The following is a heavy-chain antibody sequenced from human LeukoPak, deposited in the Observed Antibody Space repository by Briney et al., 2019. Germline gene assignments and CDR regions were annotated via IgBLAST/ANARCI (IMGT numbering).Heavy chain of an antibody. Sequence: KPGESLKISCKGSGYSFTSYWIGWVRQMPGKGLEWMGIIYPGDSDTRYSPSFQGQVTISADKSISNAYLQWSSLKASDTAMYYCARQEEGEVGDGYNLVYWGQGTLVTVSS. J-gene: IGHJ4*02. D-gene: IGHD5-24*01. CDR3: ARQEEGEVGDGYNLVY. CDR2: IYPGDSDT. CDR1: GYSFTSYW. V-gene: IGHV5-51*01.